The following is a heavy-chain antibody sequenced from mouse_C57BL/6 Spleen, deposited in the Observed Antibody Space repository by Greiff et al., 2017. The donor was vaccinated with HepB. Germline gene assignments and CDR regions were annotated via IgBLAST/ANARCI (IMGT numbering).Heavy chain of an antibody. D-gene: IGHD2-2*01. CDR3: ARGYDVMGYFDY. Sequence: QVQLQQPGAELVKPGASVKLSCKASGYTFTSYWMHWVKQRPGQGLEWIGMIHPNSGSTNYNEKFKSKATLTVDKSSSTAYMQLSSLTSEDSAVYYCARGYDVMGYFDYWGQGTTLTVSS. J-gene: IGHJ2*01. CDR1: GYTFTSYW. V-gene: IGHV1-64*01. CDR2: IHPNSGST.